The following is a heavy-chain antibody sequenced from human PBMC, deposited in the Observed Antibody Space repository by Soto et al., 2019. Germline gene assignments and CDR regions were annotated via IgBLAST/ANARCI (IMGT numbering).Heavy chain of an antibody. D-gene: IGHD6-13*01. V-gene: IGHV3-33*01. J-gene: IGHJ4*02. CDR2: IWYDGSNK. Sequence: GGSLRLSCAASGFTFSSYGMHWVRQAPGKGLEWVAVIWYDGSNKYYADSVKGRFTISRDNSKNTLYLQMNSLRAEDTAVYYCARDPGYSSSWSRVDRHYYFDYWGQGTLVTVSS. CDR1: GFTFSSYG. CDR3: ARDPGYSSSWSRVDRHYYFDY.